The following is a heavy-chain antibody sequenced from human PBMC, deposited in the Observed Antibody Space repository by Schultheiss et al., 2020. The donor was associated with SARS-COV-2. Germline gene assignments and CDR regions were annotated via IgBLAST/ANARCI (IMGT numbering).Heavy chain of an antibody. D-gene: IGHD2/OR15-2a*01. CDR3: VRGISGGIDP. Sequence: GGSLRLSCAASGFTFSSYWMHWVRQAPGKGLEWVSSISSSSSYIYYADSVKGRFTISRDNAKNSLYLQMNSLRAEDTAVYYCVRGISGGIDPWGQGTLVTVSS. CDR1: GFTFSSYW. V-gene: IGHV3-21*01. CDR2: ISSSSSYI. J-gene: IGHJ5*02.